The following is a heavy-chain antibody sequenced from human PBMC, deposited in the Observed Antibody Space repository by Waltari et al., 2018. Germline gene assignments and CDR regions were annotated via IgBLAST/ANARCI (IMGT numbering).Heavy chain of an antibody. D-gene: IGHD3-10*01. Sequence: QVQLQESGPGLVKPSETLSLICPVSGASISSYYWSWIRQPAGKGLEWIGRLYTSGHTIYNPSLKSRVTMSVDTSKNQFSLKLTSVTAADTAVYYCAGAGGNSFDYWGQGTLVTVSS. CDR1: GASISSYY. CDR2: LYTSGHT. V-gene: IGHV4-4*07. CDR3: AGAGGNSFDY. J-gene: IGHJ4*02.